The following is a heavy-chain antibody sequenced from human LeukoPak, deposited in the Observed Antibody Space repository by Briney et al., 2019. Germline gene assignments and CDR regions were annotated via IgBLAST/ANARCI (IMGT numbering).Heavy chain of an antibody. J-gene: IGHJ4*02. CDR1: GGSISSGGYY. D-gene: IGHD1-14*01. CDR2: IYYSGST. V-gene: IGHV4-31*03. CDR3: ASVTPNYFDY. Sequence: SETLSLTCTVSGGSISSGGYYWSWIRQHPGKGLEWIGHIYYSGSTYYNPSLKSRVTISVDTSKNQFSLKLSSVTAADTAVYYCASVTPNYFDYWGQGTLVTVSS.